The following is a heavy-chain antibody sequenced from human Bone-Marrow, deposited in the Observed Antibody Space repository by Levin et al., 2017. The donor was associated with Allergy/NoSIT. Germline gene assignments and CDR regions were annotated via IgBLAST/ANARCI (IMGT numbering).Heavy chain of an antibody. CDR2: INPDGNDI. V-gene: IGHV3-7*01. Sequence: GGSLRLSCAASGFTFTRFWMNWVRQAPGKGLEWVALINPDGNDIYYMDSVEGRFTISRDNAKKSLDLQMNSLTAEDTAVYYCARGEQYQARDGMEVWDQGTTFTVPS. CDR1: GFTFTRFW. D-gene: IGHD2-2*01. J-gene: IGHJ6*02. CDR3: ARGEQYQARDGMEV.